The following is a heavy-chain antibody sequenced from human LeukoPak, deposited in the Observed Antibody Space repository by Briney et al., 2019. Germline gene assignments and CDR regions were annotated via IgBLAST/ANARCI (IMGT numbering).Heavy chain of an antibody. J-gene: IGHJ4*02. V-gene: IGHV4-61*01. D-gene: IGHD1-26*01. CDR3: AGYIGIYYELDY. CDR1: GASISRYYSINRYY. Sequence: SETLSLTCSVYGASISRYYSINRYYWSWIRQPPGKGLEWIGYIYDSGSTKYNPSLRSRVTISLDTSKNQFSLKLSSVTAADTALYYCAGYIGIYYELDYWGQGILVTVSS. CDR2: IYDSGST.